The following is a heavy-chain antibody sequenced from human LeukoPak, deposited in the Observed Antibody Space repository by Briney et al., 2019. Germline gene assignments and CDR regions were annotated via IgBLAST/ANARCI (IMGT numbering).Heavy chain of an antibody. V-gene: IGHV3-23*01. Sequence: GGSLRLSCAASGFTFSNYAMRWVRQAPGKGLEWVSSITADGGDTYYADSVKGRFTISRDNAKNTLYLQMNNLRAEDTAVYYCANPFYGSDCRHFDNWGQGTLVTVSS. CDR1: GFTFSNYA. J-gene: IGHJ4*02. D-gene: IGHD2-21*01. CDR2: ITADGGDT. CDR3: ANPFYGSDCRHFDN.